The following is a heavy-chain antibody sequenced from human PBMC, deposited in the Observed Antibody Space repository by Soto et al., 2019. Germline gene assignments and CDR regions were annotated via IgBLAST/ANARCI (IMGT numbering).Heavy chain of an antibody. V-gene: IGHV3-30*02. CDR3: AKGPLYYYDSSGSMGPFDP. Sequence: SVKGRFTISRDNSKNTLYLQMNSLRAEDTAVYYCAKGPLYYYDSSGSMGPFDPWGQGTLVTVSS. D-gene: IGHD3-22*01. J-gene: IGHJ5*02.